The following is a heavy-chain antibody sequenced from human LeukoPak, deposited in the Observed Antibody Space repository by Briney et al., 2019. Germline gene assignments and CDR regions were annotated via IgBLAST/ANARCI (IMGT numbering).Heavy chain of an antibody. CDR1: GGSISSGSYY. V-gene: IGHV4-61*02. Sequence: SQTLSLTCTVSGGSISSGSYYWSWIRQPAGKGLEWIGRIYTSGSTNYNPSLKSRATISVDTSKNQFSLKLSSVTAADTAVYYCARARALTIGLYYCYMDVWGKGTTVTVSS. CDR2: IYTSGST. D-gene: IGHD4/OR15-4a*01. J-gene: IGHJ6*03. CDR3: ARARALTIGLYYCYMDV.